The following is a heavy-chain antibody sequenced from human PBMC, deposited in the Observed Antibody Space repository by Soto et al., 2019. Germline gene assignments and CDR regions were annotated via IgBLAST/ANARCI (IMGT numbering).Heavy chain of an antibody. CDR1: GFSFSSHW. Sequence: GGSLRLSCAASGFSFSSHWMHWIRQDPEKGLVWVSHINRDGSSTAYADSVKGRFTISRDNAKNTLFLQMDSLRADDTAVYYCAKTPISYCSSTSCYRYFDIWGQGTLVTVSS. D-gene: IGHD2-2*01. V-gene: IGHV3-74*01. CDR3: AKTPISYCSSTSCYRYFDI. CDR2: INRDGSST. J-gene: IGHJ4*02.